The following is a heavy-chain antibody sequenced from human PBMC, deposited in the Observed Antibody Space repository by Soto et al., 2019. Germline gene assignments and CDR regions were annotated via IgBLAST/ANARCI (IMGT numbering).Heavy chain of an antibody. CDR1: GFMFSGYA. CDR2: VSNSGTST. D-gene: IGHD2-15*01. Sequence: QLLESGGGLAQPGESLTLSCAASGFMFSGYAMSWVRQAPGKGLEWVSAVSNSGTSTSYADSVKGRFTISRDNSKNTLHLQMSGLGAEDTALYYCVKDLAASGWFDPWGQGTLVIVS. CDR3: VKDLAASGWFDP. J-gene: IGHJ5*02. V-gene: IGHV3-23*01.